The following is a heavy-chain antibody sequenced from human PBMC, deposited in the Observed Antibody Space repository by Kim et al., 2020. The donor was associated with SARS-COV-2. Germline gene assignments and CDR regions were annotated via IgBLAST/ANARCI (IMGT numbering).Heavy chain of an antibody. CDR3: AGPYYDILIGYFL. J-gene: IGHJ4*02. Sequence: GESLKISCKGSGYSFTTYWIGWVRQMPGKGLEWMGIIYPGDSDTRYSPSFQGQVTISADKSISTAYLQWSSLKASDTAMYYCAGPYYDILIGYFLWGQGTLVTVSS. CDR2: IYPGDSDT. V-gene: IGHV5-51*01. D-gene: IGHD3-9*01. CDR1: GYSFTTYW.